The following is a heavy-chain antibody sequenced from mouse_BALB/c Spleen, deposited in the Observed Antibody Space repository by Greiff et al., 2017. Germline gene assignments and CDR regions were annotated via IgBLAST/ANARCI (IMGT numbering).Heavy chain of an antibody. V-gene: IGHV1-87*01. CDR3: ARKDDGYYDYFDY. CDR1: GYTFTSYW. CDR2: IYPGDGDT. J-gene: IGHJ2*01. D-gene: IGHD2-3*01. Sequence: QVQLKQSGAELARPGASVKLSCKASGYTFTSYWMQWVKQRPGQGLEWIGAIYPGDGDTRYTQKFKGKATLTADKSSSTAYMQLSSLASEDSAVYYCARKDDGYYDYFDYWGQGTTLTVSS.